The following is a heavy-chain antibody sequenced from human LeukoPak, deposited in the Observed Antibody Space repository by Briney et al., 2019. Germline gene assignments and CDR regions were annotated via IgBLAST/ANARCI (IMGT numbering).Heavy chain of an antibody. CDR3: ARGYYDSSGYFPY. CDR2: IYYSGST. J-gene: IGHJ4*02. Sequence: SETLSLTCTVSGGSIRSGGYYWGWIRQPPGKGLEWIATIYYSGSTYSNPSLKSRVTISVDTSKNQFSLKLSSVTAADTAVYYCARGYYDSSGYFPYWGQGTLVTVSS. CDR1: GGSIRSGGYY. D-gene: IGHD3-22*01. V-gene: IGHV4-39*07.